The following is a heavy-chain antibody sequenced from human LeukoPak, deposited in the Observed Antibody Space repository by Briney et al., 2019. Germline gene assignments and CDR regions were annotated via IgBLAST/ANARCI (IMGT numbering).Heavy chain of an antibody. CDR3: ARDLVTMVRGVISYYYYGMDV. CDR1: GYTFTGYY. D-gene: IGHD3-10*01. CDR2: INPSGGST. J-gene: IGHJ6*02. V-gene: IGHV1-46*01. Sequence: GASVRVSCKASGYTFTGYYMHWVRQAPGQGLEWMGIINPSGGSTSYAQKFQGRVTMTRDTSTSTVYMELSSLRSEDTAVYYCARDLVTMVRGVISYYYYGMDVWGQGTTVTVSS.